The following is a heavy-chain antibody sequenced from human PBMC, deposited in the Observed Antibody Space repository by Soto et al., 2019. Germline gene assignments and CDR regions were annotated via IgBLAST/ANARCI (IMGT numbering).Heavy chain of an antibody. J-gene: IGHJ4*02. CDR2: IYPGDSDT. CDR1: GYIFTTYW. Sequence: GAPLKISCKASGYIFTTYWIGWVRQMPGKGMEWMGVIYPGDSDTIYSPSSQGRATIPANKSINPASLKGSSLKASDPAIYYCARVAYWGPGTQVTVSS. V-gene: IGHV5-51*03. CDR3: ARVAY.